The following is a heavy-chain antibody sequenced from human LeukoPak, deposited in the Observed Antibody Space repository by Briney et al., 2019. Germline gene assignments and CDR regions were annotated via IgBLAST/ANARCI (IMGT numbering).Heavy chain of an antibody. J-gene: IGHJ6*03. D-gene: IGHD2-2*02. CDR1: GFTFSSYI. CDR2: ISSSSSYI. Sequence: GGSLRLSCAASGFTFSSYIMNWVRQAPGKGLEWVSSISSSSSYIYYADSVKGRFTISRDNAKNSLYLQMNSLRAEDTGVYYCARASLDIVVVPAAIQGFGNYYYYMDVWGKGTTVTVSS. CDR3: ARASLDIVVVPAAIQGFGNYYYYMDV. V-gene: IGHV3-21*01.